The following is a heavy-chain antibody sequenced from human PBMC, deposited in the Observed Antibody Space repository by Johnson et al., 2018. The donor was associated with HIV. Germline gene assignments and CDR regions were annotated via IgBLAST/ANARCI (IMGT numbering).Heavy chain of an antibody. CDR2: VSYDGTNK. CDR3: ASGAYYDFWSGLAHAFDI. CDR1: GFTVSSNY. Sequence: QVQLMESGGGLIQPGGSLRLSCAASGFTVSSNYMSWVRQAPGKGLEWVAVVSYDGTNKYYADSVKGRFTISRDNSKNTLYLEMNSLRAEDTAVYYCASGAYYDFWSGLAHAFDIWSQGTMVTVSS. J-gene: IGHJ3*02. V-gene: IGHV3-30*03. D-gene: IGHD3-3*01.